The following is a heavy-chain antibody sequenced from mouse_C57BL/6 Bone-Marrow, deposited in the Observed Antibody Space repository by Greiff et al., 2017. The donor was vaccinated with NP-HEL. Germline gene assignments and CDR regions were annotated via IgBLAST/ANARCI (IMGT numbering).Heavy chain of an antibody. Sequence: VQLQQPGAELVRPGTSVKLSCKASGYTFTSYWMHWVKQRPGQGLEWIGVIDPSDSYTNYNQKFKGKATVTVDTSSSTAYMQLSSLTSEDSAVYYGAGDYDEGAYCDYWGQGTTLTVSS. CDR2: IDPSDSYT. CDR3: AGDYDEGAYCDY. D-gene: IGHD2-4*01. J-gene: IGHJ2*01. CDR1: GYTFTSYW. V-gene: IGHV1-59*01.